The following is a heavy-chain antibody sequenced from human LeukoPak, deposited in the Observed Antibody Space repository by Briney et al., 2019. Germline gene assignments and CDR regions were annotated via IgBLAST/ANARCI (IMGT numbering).Heavy chain of an antibody. J-gene: IGHJ6*04. CDR3: TRDHDFWSGPFDV. V-gene: IGHV3-49*04. CDR2: IRRKGYGGTT. Sequence: AGGSLRLSCTASGFTFGDYSLSWVRQAPKKGLEWVGFIRRKGYGGTTEYAPSVKGRFIISRDDSKSTAYLQMNSLKTEDTAVYYCTRDHDFWSGPFDVWGKGTTVTVSS. CDR1: GFTFGDYS. D-gene: IGHD3-3*01.